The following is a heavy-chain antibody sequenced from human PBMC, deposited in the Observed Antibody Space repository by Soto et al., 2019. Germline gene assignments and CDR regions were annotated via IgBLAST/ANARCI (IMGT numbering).Heavy chain of an antibody. CDR3: ARGGWGSGWYSATDD. CDR1: GGSFSGYY. CDR2: INHSGST. D-gene: IGHD6-19*01. V-gene: IGHV4-34*01. J-gene: IGHJ4*02. Sequence: QVQLQQWGAGLLKPSETLSLTCAVYGGSFSGYYWSWIRQPPGKGLEWIGEINHSGSTNYNPSLKTRVTISVDTSKNQFSLKLSAVTAADTAVYYCARGGWGSGWYSATDDWGQGTLVTVSS.